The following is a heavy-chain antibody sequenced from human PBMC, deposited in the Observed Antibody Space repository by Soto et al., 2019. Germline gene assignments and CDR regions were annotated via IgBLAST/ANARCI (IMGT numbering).Heavy chain of an antibody. Sequence: SETLSLTCTVSGGSINNYYWSWIRQPPGKGLEWIGYIYYSGSTNYNPSLKSRVTISVDTSKNQFSLKLSSVTAADTAVYYCARTLPNRQLFDSWSQGTLVTVSS. CDR3: ARTLPNRQLFDS. V-gene: IGHV4-59*01. CDR1: GGSINNYY. CDR2: IYYSGST. D-gene: IGHD1-1*01. J-gene: IGHJ4*02.